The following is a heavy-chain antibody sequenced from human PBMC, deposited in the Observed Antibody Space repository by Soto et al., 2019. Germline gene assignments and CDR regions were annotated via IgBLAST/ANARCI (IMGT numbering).Heavy chain of an antibody. CDR2: IYYSGST. CDR1: GGSISSSSYY. CDR3: ARLRLTPNFDY. V-gene: IGHV4-39*01. D-gene: IGHD2-8*01. Sequence: SETLSLTCTVSGGSISSSSYYWGWIRQPPGKGLEWIGSIYYSGSTYYNPSLKSRVTISVDTSKNQFSLKLSSVTAADTAVYYCARLRLTPNFDYRGQGTLVTVSS. J-gene: IGHJ4*02.